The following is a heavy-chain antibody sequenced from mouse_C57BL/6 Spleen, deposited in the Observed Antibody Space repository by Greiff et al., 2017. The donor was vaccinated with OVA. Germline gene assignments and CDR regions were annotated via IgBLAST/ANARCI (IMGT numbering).Heavy chain of an antibody. CDR2: IYPGDGDP. V-gene: IGHV1-80*01. D-gene: IGHD2-4*01. Sequence: VQLQQSGAELVKPGASVKISCKASGYAFTSYWMHWVKQRPGKGLEWMGLIYPGDGDPNYHGKLKGKSTRTADKCSSTAYMQLSSQTSEDSAVDCCARGGLRRAWFAYWGQGTLVTVSA. CDR3: ARGGLRRAWFAY. CDR1: GYAFTSYW. J-gene: IGHJ3*01.